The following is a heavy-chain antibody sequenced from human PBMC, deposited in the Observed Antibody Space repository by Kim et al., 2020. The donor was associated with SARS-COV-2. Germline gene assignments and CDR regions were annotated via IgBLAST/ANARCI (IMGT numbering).Heavy chain of an antibody. CDR2: ISAYNGNT. CDR1: GYTFTSYG. CDR3: ARDLISSSWNFRLYYYYYGMDV. D-gene: IGHD6-13*01. V-gene: IGHV1-18*01. J-gene: IGHJ6*02. Sequence: ASVKVSCKASGYTFTSYGISWVRQAPGQGLEWMGWISAYNGNTNYAQKLQGRVTMTTDTSTSTAYMELRSLRSDDTAVYYCARDLISSSWNFRLYYYYYGMDVWGQGTTVTVSS.